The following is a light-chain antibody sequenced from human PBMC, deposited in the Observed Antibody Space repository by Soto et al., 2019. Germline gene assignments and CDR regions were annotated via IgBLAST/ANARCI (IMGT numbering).Light chain of an antibody. Sequence: DIQMTQSPSSLSASVGDRVTITCQASQAINDYLTWYQQKPGKAPKLLIYEASNLETGVPSRFSGSGSGTQFTFTISSLQPEDIATYYCQQYDNLPITFGQGTRLEIK. J-gene: IGKJ5*01. CDR3: QQYDNLPIT. CDR1: QAINDY. CDR2: EAS. V-gene: IGKV1-33*01.